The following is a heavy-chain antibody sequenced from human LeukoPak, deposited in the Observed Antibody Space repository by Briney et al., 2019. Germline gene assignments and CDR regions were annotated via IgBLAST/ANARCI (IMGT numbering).Heavy chain of an antibody. CDR3: AKGGYRGATVTTMSDY. J-gene: IGHJ4*02. V-gene: IGHV3-21*04. D-gene: IGHD4-17*01. CDR2: ISSSSSYI. Sequence: GGSLRLSCAASGFTFSSYSMNWVRQAPGKGLEWVSSISSSSSYIYYADSVKGRFTISRDNSKNTLYLQMNSLRAEDTAVYYCAKGGYRGATVTTMSDYWGQGTLVTVSS. CDR1: GFTFSSYS.